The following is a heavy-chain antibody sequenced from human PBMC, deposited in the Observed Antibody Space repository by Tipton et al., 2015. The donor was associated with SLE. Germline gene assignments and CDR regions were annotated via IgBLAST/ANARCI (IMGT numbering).Heavy chain of an antibody. CDR3: ARVVVVISDAFDI. V-gene: IGHV4-39*07. D-gene: IGHD3-22*01. CDR1: GGSISSSSYY. Sequence: TLSLTCTVSGGSISSSSYYWGWIRQPPGKGLEWIGSIYYSGITYYNPSLKSRVTISVDTSKNQFSLNLSSVTAADTAVYYCARVVVVISDAFDIWGQGTMVTVSS. CDR2: IYYSGIT. J-gene: IGHJ3*02.